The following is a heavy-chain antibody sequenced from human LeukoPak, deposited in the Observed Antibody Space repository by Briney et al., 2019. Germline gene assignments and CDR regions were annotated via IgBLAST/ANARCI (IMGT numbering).Heavy chain of an antibody. CDR1: GGSISSYY. V-gene: IGHV4-59*01. J-gene: IGHJ4*02. CDR2: VHYTGST. D-gene: IGHD1-26*01. CDR3: ARSSGSRYYIDY. Sequence: SETLSLTCTVSGGSISSYYWSWIRQPPGKGLEWIGFVHYTGSTNYSPSLKSRVTISVDTSKNQFSLKLNSVTAADTAVYYCARSSGSRYYIDYWGQGTLVTVSS.